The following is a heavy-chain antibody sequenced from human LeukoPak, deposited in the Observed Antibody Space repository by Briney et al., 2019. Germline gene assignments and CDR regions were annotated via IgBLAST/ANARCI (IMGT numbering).Heavy chain of an antibody. V-gene: IGHV1-69*13. CDR2: IIPIFGTA. Sequence: ASVKVSCKASGGTFSSYAINWVRQAPGQGLEWMGGIIPIFGTANYAQKFQGRVTITADESTSTAYMELSSLRSEDTAVYYCARGGIAAAGSIDYWGQGTLVTVSS. CDR3: ARGGIAAAGSIDY. CDR1: GGTFSSYA. J-gene: IGHJ4*02. D-gene: IGHD6-13*01.